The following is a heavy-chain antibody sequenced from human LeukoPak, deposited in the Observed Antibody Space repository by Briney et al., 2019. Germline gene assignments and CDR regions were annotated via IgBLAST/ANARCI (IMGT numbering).Heavy chain of an antibody. D-gene: IGHD2-8*01. V-gene: IGHV4-30-4*01. J-gene: IGHJ3*02. Sequence: SETLSLTCTVSGGSISSGDYYWSWIRQPPGKGLEWIGYIYYSGSTYYNPSLKSRVTISVDTSKNQFSLKLSSVTAADTAVYYCASSPYGPLGHDAFDIWGQGTMVTVSS. CDR1: GGSISSGDYY. CDR2: IYYSGST. CDR3: ASSPYGPLGHDAFDI.